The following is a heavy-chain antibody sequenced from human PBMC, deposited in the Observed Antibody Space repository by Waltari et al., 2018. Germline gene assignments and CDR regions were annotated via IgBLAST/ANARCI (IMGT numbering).Heavy chain of an antibody. CDR3: ARGVPGSWPDYYFDH. CDR2: FSVYNGNT. V-gene: IGHV1-18*01. Sequence: QVQLVQSGAEVKKPGASVKVSCKPSGYPFTNYVITWVRQAPGQGLEWMGWFSVYNGNTNYAQKLQGRVTMTTDTSTSTAYMELRSLRSDDTAVYYCARGVPGSWPDYYFDHWGQGTLVTVSS. D-gene: IGHD3-10*01. CDR1: GYPFTNYV. J-gene: IGHJ4*02.